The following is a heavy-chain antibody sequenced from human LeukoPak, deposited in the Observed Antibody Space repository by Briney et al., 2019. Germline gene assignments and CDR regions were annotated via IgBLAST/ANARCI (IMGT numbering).Heavy chain of an antibody. CDR3: AREAYDSGNFRTDYYYMDV. D-gene: IGHD3-10*01. J-gene: IGHJ6*03. CDR1: GYTFIGYY. V-gene: IGHV1-2*02. Sequence: GASVKVSCKASGYTFIGYYIHWVRQAPGQGLEWMGWINPNSGGTNYAQKFQGRVTMTRDTSINTVNMELSRLRSDDTAVYYCAREAYDSGNFRTDYYYMDVWGKGTTVTISS. CDR2: INPNSGGT.